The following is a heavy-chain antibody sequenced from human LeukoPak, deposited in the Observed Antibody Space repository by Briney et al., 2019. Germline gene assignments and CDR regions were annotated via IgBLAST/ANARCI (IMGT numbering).Heavy chain of an antibody. CDR2: MYYSGST. CDR1: GGSVSSRSYY. D-gene: IGHD3-22*01. V-gene: IGHV4-39*02. CDR3: ARDVAYYYDSSFDP. Sequence: SETLSLTCTVSGGSVSSRSYYWGWIRQPPGMGLDWIGSMYYSGSTYYNPSLKSRVTISVDTSKNQFSLQLNSVTPEDTAVYYCARDVAYYYDSSFDPWGQGTLVTVSS. J-gene: IGHJ5*02.